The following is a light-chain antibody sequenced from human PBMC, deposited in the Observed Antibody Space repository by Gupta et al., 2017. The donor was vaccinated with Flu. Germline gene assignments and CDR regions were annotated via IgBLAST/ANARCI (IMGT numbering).Light chain of an antibody. V-gene: IGLV2-14*01. Sequence: QSALTPPASVSGSPGQPITLSCPETSSDVGAYNYVSWYQQRPGKAPKLMIYAVSNRPSGVSNRFSGSKTGNTASLTISGLQAEDEADYYCSSYTSGSASIVVFGGGTKLTVL. CDR2: AVS. J-gene: IGLJ2*01. CDR3: SSYTSGSASIVV. CDR1: SSDVGAYNY.